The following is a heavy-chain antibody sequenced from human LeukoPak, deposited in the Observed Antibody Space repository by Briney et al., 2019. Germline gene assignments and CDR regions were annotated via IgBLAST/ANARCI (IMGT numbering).Heavy chain of an antibody. D-gene: IGHD3-22*01. V-gene: IGHV4-34*01. Sequence: SETLSLTCAVYGGSFSGYYWSWIRQPPGKGLEWIGHIYYSGSTYYNPSLKSRVTISVDTSKNQFSLKLSSVTAADTAVYYCARKLRGSRIVVITTPWFDPWGQGTLVTVSS. J-gene: IGHJ5*02. CDR3: ARKLRGSRIVVITTPWFDP. CDR2: IYYSGST. CDR1: GGSFSGYY.